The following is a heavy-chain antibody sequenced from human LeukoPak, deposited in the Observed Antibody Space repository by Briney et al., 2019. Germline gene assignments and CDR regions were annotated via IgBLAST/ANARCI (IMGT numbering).Heavy chain of an antibody. Sequence: SETLSLTCAVYGGSFSGYYWSSIRQPPGKGLEWIGEINHSGSTNYNPSLKSRVTISVDTSKNQFSLKLSSVTAADTAVYYCASEWTLTNWGQGTLVTVSS. CDR3: ASEWTLTN. D-gene: IGHD3-3*01. J-gene: IGHJ4*02. CDR2: INHSGST. CDR1: GGSFSGYY. V-gene: IGHV4-34*01.